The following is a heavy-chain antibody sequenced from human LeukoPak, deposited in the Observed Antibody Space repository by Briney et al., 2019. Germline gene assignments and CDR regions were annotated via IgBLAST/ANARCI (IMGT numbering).Heavy chain of an antibody. D-gene: IGHD3-22*01. CDR2: INHSGST. J-gene: IGHJ4*02. V-gene: IGHV4-34*01. CDR3: ARGLGSRYYDSISLAY. Sequence: PSETLSLTCAVYGGSISGYYWSWIRQPPGKGLEWIGEINHSGSTKYNPSLKSRVTISVDTSKTQFSLKLSSVTAADTAVYYCARGLGSRYYDSISLAYWGQGTLVTVSS. CDR1: GGSISGYY.